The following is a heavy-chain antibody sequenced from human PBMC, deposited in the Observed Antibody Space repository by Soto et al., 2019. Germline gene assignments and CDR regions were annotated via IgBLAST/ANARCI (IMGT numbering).Heavy chain of an antibody. CDR1: GFSLSNARMG. D-gene: IGHD3-22*01. CDR2: IFSNDEK. CDR3: ARIPTLEYYYDSSGDYYYGMDV. J-gene: IGHJ6*02. V-gene: IGHV2-26*01. Sequence: ESGPTLVNPTETLTLTCTVSGFSLSNARMGVSWIRQPPGKALEWLAHIFSNDEKSYSTSLKSRLTISKDTSKSQVVLTMTNMDPVDTATYYCARIPTLEYYYDSSGDYYYGMDVWGQGTTVTVS.